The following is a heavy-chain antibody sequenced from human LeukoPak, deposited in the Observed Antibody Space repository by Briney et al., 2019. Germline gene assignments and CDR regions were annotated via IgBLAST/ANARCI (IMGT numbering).Heavy chain of an antibody. V-gene: IGHV4-59*01. CDR1: GGSISSYY. CDR2: IYYSGST. CDR3: ARADSDIAAAGTWDYYYMDV. Sequence: SETLSLTCTVSGGSISSYYWSWIRQPPGKGLEWIGYIYYSGSTNYNPSLKSRVTISVDTSKNQFSLKLSSVTAADTAVYYCARADSDIAAAGTWDYYYMDVWGKGTTVTISS. J-gene: IGHJ6*03. D-gene: IGHD6-13*01.